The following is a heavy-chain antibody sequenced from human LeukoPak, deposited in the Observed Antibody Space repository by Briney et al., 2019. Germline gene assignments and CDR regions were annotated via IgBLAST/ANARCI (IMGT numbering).Heavy chain of an antibody. CDR1: GFTVNSSY. D-gene: IGHD1-26*01. CDR2: IYSDGST. V-gene: IGHV3-66*01. J-gene: IGHJ4*02. Sequence: GGSLRLSCAVSGFTVNSSYMSWVRQAPEGKGLEWVSVIYSDGSTYYADSVKGRFTISRDNSKNMLYLQMNSLRAEDTALYYCTREAGATDYWGQGTLVTVSS. CDR3: TREAGATDY.